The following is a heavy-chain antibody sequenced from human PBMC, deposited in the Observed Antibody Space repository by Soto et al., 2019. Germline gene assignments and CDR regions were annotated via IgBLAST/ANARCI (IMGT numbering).Heavy chain of an antibody. J-gene: IGHJ6*01. CDR2: IIPIFGTA. V-gene: IGHV1-69*13. CDR3: ARDRGGNSGSHPYYYGMEV. Sequence: SVKVSCKASGCTFSSYAISWVRQAPGQGREWMGGIIPIFGTANYAQKFQGRVTITADESTSTAYMELSSLRSEDTAVYYCARDRGGNSGSHPYYYGMEVWGQATTVIVS. CDR1: GCTFSSYA. D-gene: IGHD1-26*01.